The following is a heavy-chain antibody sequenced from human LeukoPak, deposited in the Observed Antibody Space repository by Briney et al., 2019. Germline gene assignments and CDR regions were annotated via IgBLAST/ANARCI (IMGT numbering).Heavy chain of an antibody. CDR3: ASDSSGWYDNYYYYYGMDV. J-gene: IGHJ6*02. V-gene: IGHV1-69*04. D-gene: IGHD6-19*01. CDR2: IIPILGIA. Sequence: ASVKVSCKASGGTFSSYAISWVRQAAGQGLEWMGRIIPILGIANYAQKFLGRVTITADKSTSTAYMELSSLRSEDTAVYYCASDSSGWYDNYYYYYGMDVWGQGTTVTVSS. CDR1: GGTFSSYA.